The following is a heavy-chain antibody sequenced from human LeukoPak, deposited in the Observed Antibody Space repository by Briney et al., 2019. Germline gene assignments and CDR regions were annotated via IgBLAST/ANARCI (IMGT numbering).Heavy chain of an antibody. Sequence: PGGSLRLSCAASGFTFSIYVMTWVRQAPGKGLEWVSAIYGSGETTYYADSVKGRFTVSRDNSKNTLYLQMNGVRVEDTAVYYCVKAALNADIILNSWGQGTLVTVSS. CDR3: VKAALNADIILNS. CDR2: IYGSGETT. J-gene: IGHJ4*02. CDR1: GFTFSIYV. V-gene: IGHV3-23*01. D-gene: IGHD4-23*01.